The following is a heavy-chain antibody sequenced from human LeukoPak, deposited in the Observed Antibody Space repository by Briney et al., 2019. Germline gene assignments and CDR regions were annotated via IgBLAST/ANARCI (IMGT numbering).Heavy chain of an antibody. D-gene: IGHD2-2*01. CDR1: GGSISSYY. J-gene: IGHJ1*01. CDR3: ARGYCSSTSCYRRAEYFQH. CDR2: IYYSGST. V-gene: IGHV4-59*12. Sequence: SETLSLTCTVSGGSISSYYWSWIRQPPGKGLEWIGYIYYSGSTNYNPSLKSRVTISVDTSKNQFSLKLSSVTAADTAVYYCARGYCSSTSCYRRAEYFQHWGQGTLVTVSS.